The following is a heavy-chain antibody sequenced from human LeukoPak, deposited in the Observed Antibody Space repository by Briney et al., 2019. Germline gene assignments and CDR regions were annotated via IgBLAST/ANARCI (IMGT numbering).Heavy chain of an antibody. Sequence: GGSLRLSCAASGFTVSSNYMSWVRQAPGKGLEWVSVIYSGGSTYYGDSVKGRFTISRDNSKNTLYLQMNSLRAEDTAVYYCARDSTRDGYLDAFDIWGQGTMVTVSS. CDR1: GFTVSSNY. V-gene: IGHV3-66*02. J-gene: IGHJ3*02. D-gene: IGHD5-24*01. CDR2: IYSGGST. CDR3: ARDSTRDGYLDAFDI.